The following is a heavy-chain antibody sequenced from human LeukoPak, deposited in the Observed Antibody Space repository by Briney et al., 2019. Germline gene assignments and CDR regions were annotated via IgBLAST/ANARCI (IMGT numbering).Heavy chain of an antibody. CDR1: GYTFTGYY. V-gene: IGHV1-46*01. J-gene: IGHJ4*02. CDR3: ARDQEAFDY. CDR2: IYPRDGST. Sequence: ASVKVSCKASGYTFTGYYIHWVRQAPGQGLEWMGMIYPRDGSTSYAQKFQGRVTVTRDTSTSTVHMELSGLGSEDTAVYYCARDQEAFDYWGQGTLVTVSS.